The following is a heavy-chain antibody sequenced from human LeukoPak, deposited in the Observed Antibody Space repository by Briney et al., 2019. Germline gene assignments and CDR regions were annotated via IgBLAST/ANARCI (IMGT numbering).Heavy chain of an antibody. CDR2: IFHNGIT. CDR3: ARRISTRRGETCSSTSCYFDY. V-gene: IGHV4-38-2*01. Sequence: SETLSLTSAVSGFSISSGYFWGWIRQHPGKGLEWIGSIFHNGITYYNPSLTSRITISVDTSKNQFSLKLSSVTAADTAVYYCARRISTRRGETCSSTSCYFDYWGQGTLVTVSS. D-gene: IGHD2-2*01. CDR1: GFSISSGYF. J-gene: IGHJ4*02.